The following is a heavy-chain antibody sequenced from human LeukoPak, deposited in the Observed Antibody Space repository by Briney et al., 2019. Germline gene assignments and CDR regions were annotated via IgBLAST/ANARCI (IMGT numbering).Heavy chain of an antibody. CDR3: ARGVNCSSTSCYTYFDY. D-gene: IGHD2-2*02. CDR1: GGSFSGYY. V-gene: IGHV4-34*01. J-gene: IGHJ4*02. Sequence: SETLSLTCAVYGGSFSGYYWSWIRQPPGKGLEWIGEINHSGSTNYNPSLKSRVTISVDTSKNQFSLKLSSVTAADTAVYYCARGVNCSSTSCYTYFDYWGQGTLVTVSS. CDR2: INHSGST.